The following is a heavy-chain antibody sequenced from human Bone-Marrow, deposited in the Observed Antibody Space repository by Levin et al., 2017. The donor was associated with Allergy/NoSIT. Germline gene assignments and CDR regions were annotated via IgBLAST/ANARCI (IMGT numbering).Heavy chain of an antibody. V-gene: IGHV4-31*03. D-gene: IGHD3-16*01. CDR3: ARGRDYSPVLLDS. Sequence: SETLSLTCSVFSGFITRGGYYWSWVRQQPGKGLEWIGYIYYSGSTYYNPSLKGRLTISLDTSKNQISLKLTSVTAADTAMYFCARGRDYSPVLLDSWGQGTLVTVSS. J-gene: IGHJ4*02. CDR1: SGFITRGGYY. CDR2: IYYSGST.